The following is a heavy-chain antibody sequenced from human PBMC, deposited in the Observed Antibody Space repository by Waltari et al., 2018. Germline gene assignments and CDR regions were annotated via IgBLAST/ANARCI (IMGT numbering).Heavy chain of an antibody. V-gene: IGHV4-61*02. J-gene: IGHJ5*02. CDR2: IYTSGST. Sequence: QVQLQESGPGLVKPSQTLSLTCTVSGGSISSGSYYWSWLRQPAGKGLEWIGRIYTSGSTNYNPSLKSRVTISVDTSKNQFSLKLSSVTAADTAVYYCARALIAAAGIINWFDPWGQGTLVTVSS. CDR1: GGSISSGSYY. CDR3: ARALIAAAGIINWFDP. D-gene: IGHD6-13*01.